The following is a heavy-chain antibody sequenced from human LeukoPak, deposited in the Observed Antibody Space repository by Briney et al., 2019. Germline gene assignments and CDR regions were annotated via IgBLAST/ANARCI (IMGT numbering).Heavy chain of an antibody. V-gene: IGHV4-39*01. Sequence: SETLSLTCTVSGVSISSSSYYWGWIRQPPGKGLEWIGSIYYSGSTYYNPSLKSRVTISVDTSKNQFSLKLSSVTAADTAVYYCASRKELPFDYWGQGTLVTVSS. CDR2: IYYSGST. CDR1: GVSISSSSYY. CDR3: ASRKELPFDY. J-gene: IGHJ4*02. D-gene: IGHD1-26*01.